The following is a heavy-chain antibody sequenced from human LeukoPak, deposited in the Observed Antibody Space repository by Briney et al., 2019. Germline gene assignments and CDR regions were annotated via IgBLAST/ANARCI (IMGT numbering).Heavy chain of an antibody. CDR3: ARGLTGAYRIMDV. CDR2: TSADGTTT. D-gene: IGHD3-16*01. Sequence: PGGSLRLSCVPSGFNFNTYWIHWVRQGPGKGLVWVSLTSADGTTTTYADSVTGRFTVSRDNTRNTLYLQMNSLRAEDAAVYYCARGLTGAYRIMDVWGQGTTVTVS. V-gene: IGHV3-74*01. CDR1: GFNFNTYW. J-gene: IGHJ6*02.